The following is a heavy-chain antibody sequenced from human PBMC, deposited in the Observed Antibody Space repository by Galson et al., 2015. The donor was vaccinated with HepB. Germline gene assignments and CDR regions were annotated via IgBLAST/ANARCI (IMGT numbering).Heavy chain of an antibody. CDR2: ITSSGANT. Sequence: SLRLSCAASGFTFTRYAMTWVRQAPGKGLEWVSSITSSGANTYYTDSVKGQFTISRDNSRNTLLLQLNSLRAEDTAVYYCAKDGIMVANNPYQLHFWGQGTLVSVSS. J-gene: IGHJ4*02. CDR1: GFTFTRYA. D-gene: IGHD2-15*01. V-gene: IGHV3-23*01. CDR3: AKDGIMVANNPYQLHF.